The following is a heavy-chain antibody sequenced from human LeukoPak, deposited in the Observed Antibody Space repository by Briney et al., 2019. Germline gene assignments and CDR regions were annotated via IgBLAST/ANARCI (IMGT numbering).Heavy chain of an antibody. CDR2: INPNSGGT. V-gene: IGHV1-2*02. D-gene: IGHD3-22*01. CDR3: ARGARHYYDSSGYHWFDP. Sequence: GASVKVSFKASGYTFTGYYMHWVRQAPGQGLEWMGWINPNSGGTNYAQKFQGRVTINRDTSISTAYMELSRLRSDDTAVYYCARGARHYYDSSGYHWFDPWGQGTLVTVSS. J-gene: IGHJ5*02. CDR1: GYTFTGYY.